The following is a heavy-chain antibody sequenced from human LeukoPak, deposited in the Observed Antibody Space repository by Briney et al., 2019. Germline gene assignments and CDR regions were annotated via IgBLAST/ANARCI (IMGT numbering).Heavy chain of an antibody. D-gene: IGHD3-10*01. Sequence: SVKVSCKASGGTFSNYAISWVRQAPGQGLEWMGRIIPILGIANFAQRFQGRVTITAVKSTSTAYMELSSLRSEDTALYFCARDAPARGGVWFGESSPSHYYYGMDVWGQGTTVTVSS. CDR3: ARDAPARGGVWFGESSPSHYYYGMDV. J-gene: IGHJ6*02. CDR1: GGTFSNYA. CDR2: IIPILGIA. V-gene: IGHV1-69*04.